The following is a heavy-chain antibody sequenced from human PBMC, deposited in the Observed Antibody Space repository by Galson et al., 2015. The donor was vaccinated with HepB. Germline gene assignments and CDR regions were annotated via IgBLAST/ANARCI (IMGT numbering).Heavy chain of an antibody. CDR2: ISSSGSNT. Sequence: SLRLSCAASGFTFSSYAMSWVRQAPGKGLEWVSVISSSGSNTYYADSVKGRFTISRDNSKNTLYLQMNSLRAEDTALYYCAKRGVYSNSWYRDGFDSWGQGTLATVSS. CDR1: GFTFSSYA. J-gene: IGHJ4*02. V-gene: IGHV3-23*01. CDR3: AKRGVYSNSWYRDGFDS. D-gene: IGHD6-13*01.